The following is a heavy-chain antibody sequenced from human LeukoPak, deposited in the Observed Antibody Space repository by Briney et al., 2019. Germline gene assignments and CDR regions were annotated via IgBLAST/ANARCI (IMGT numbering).Heavy chain of an antibody. J-gene: IGHJ6*02. CDR2: ISGSGGST. V-gene: IGHV3-23*01. Sequence: PGGTLRLSCAASGFTFSSYAVSWVRQAPGKGLEWVSAISGSGGSTYYADSVKGRFTISRDNSKNTLYLQMNSLRAEDTAVYYCAKDSVERPKIWFGEFVYGMDVWGQGTTVTVSS. CDR1: GFTFSSYA. D-gene: IGHD3-10*01. CDR3: AKDSVERPKIWFGEFVYGMDV.